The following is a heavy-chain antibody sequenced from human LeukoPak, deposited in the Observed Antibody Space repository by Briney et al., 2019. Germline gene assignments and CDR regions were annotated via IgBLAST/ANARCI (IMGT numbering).Heavy chain of an antibody. D-gene: IGHD2-15*01. CDR1: GDSVSSNSAA. J-gene: IGHJ5*02. V-gene: IGHV6-1*01. Sequence: SQTLSLTCSISGDSVSSNSAAWNWIRQSPSRGLEWLGRTYYRSKWYNDYAESVKSRITINPDTSKNQFSLQLNSVTPDDTAVYFCARSHGGSSNWFDPWGQGTLVTVSS. CDR2: TYYRSKWYN. CDR3: ARSHGGSSNWFDP.